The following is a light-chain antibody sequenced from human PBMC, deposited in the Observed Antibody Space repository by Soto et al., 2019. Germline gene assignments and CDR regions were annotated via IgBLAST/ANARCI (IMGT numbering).Light chain of an antibody. CDR1: QSVGSD. Sequence: EIVMTHSPATLSVSPGERSTLSCRASQSVGSDLAWYQQKPGQAPRLVIYTTSSRATGVPAKFSGSGSGTEFTLTIDSLQSEDFVLYYCQQYNSWPRTFGQATKVDIK. V-gene: IGKV3-15*01. CDR3: QQYNSWPRT. CDR2: TTS. J-gene: IGKJ1*01.